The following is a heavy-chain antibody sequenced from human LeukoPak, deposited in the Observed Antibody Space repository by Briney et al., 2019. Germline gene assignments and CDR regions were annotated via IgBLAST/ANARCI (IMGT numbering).Heavy chain of an antibody. D-gene: IGHD6-13*01. J-gene: IGHJ4*02. Sequence: GGSLRLSCAASGFTFSSYGMPWVRQSPGKGLEWVAVISYDGSNKYYADSVKGRFTISRDNSKNTLYLQMNSLRAEDTAVYYCAKDPSESSPIGDVDYWGQGTLVTAYS. CDR2: ISYDGSNK. CDR1: GFTFSSYG. V-gene: IGHV3-30*18. CDR3: AKDPSESSPIGDVDY.